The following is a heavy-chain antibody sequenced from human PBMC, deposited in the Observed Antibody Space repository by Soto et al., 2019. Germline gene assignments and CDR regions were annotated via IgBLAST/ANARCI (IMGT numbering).Heavy chain of an antibody. CDR1: GFTVSSDY. CDR3: ARAYGGNPALFDP. V-gene: IGHV3-53*01. Sequence: SCAASGFTVSSDYMSWVRQAPGKGLEWVSVIYTGGSTYYADSVKGRFTFSRDNSKNTLYLQMNSLRAEDTAVYYCARAYGGNPALFDPWGQGTLVTVSS. J-gene: IGHJ5*02. D-gene: IGHD4-17*01. CDR2: IYTGGST.